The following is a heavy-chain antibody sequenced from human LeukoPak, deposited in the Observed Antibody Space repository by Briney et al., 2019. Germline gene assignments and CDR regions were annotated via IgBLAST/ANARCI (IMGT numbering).Heavy chain of an antibody. CDR1: GFTFSSYS. V-gene: IGHV3-21*01. CDR3: ARGTRNGVVLITA. CDR2: ISSRSSYI. Sequence: GGSLRLSCAASGFTFSSYSMNWVRQAPGKGLEWVSSISSRSSYIYYADSVKGRFTISRDNAKNSLYLQMNSLRAEDTAVYYCARGTRNGVVLITAWGQGTLVTVSS. J-gene: IGHJ5*02. D-gene: IGHD3-22*01.